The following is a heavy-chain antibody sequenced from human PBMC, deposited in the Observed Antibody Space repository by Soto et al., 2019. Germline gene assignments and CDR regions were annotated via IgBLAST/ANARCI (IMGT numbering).Heavy chain of an antibody. CDR3: ARRGYSSSWYYYYYYGIDV. V-gene: IGHV1-8*01. CDR1: GYTFTSYD. D-gene: IGHD6-13*01. Sequence: GASVKVSYKASGYTFTSYDINWVRQATGQGLEWMGWMNPNSGNTGYAQKFQGRVTMTRNTSISTAYMELSSLRSEDTAVYYCARRGYSSSWYYYYYYGIDVWGQGTTVIVSS. J-gene: IGHJ6*02. CDR2: MNPNSGNT.